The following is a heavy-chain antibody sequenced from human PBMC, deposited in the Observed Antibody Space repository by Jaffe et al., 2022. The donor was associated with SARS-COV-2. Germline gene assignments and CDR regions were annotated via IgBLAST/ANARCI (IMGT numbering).Heavy chain of an antibody. CDR3: VIGWYFDH. CDR2: IKSKPSGGTT. V-gene: IGHV3-15*01. CDR1: GFIFSNAW. Sequence: EVQLVESGGGLVKPGGSLTLSCVGSGFIFSNAWVSWVRQAPGKGLEWVGRIKSKPSGGTTDYAAPVKGRFTVSRDDSKNTAFLQMNSLKTEDTALYYCVIGWYFDHWGRGALVTVSS. J-gene: IGHJ2*01.